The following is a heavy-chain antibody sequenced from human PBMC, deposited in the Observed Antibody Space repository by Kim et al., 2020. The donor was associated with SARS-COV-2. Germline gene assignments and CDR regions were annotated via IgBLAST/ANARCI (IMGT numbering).Heavy chain of an antibody. V-gene: IGHV3-30-3*01. CDR1: GFTFRTYA. CDR3: ARERGSGYRYYYYGMDV. CDR2: ISYDGSNK. D-gene: IGHD3-3*01. Sequence: GGSLRLSCAASGFTFRTYAMHWVRQAPGKGLEWVAVISYDGSNKYYADSVKGRFTISRDNSKNTLYLQMNSLRPGNTAVYYCARERGSGYRYYYYGMDVWGQGTTVTVSS. J-gene: IGHJ6*02.